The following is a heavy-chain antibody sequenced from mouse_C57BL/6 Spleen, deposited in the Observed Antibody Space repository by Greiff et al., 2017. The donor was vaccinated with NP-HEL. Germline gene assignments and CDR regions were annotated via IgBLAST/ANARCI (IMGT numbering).Heavy chain of an antibody. V-gene: IGHV1-50*01. CDR3: ARVGLYFDY. J-gene: IGHJ2*01. Sequence: QVQLQQPGAELVKPGASVKLSCKASGYTFTSYWMQWVKQRPGQGLEWIGEIDPSDSYTNYNQKFKGKATLTVDTSSSTAYMQLSSLTSEDSAVYYCARVGLYFDYWGQGTTLTVSS. CDR1: GYTFTSYW. CDR2: IDPSDSYT.